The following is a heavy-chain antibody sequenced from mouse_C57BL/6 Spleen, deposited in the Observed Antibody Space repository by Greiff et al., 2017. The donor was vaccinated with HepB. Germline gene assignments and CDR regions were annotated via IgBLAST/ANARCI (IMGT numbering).Heavy chain of an antibody. Sequence: QVQLKQSGAELVKPGASVKISCKASGYAFSSYWMNWVKQRPGKGLEWIGQIYPGDGDTNYNGKFKGKATLTADKSSSTAYMQLSSLTSEDSAVYFCARWVTTVVATDFDYWGQGTTLTVSS. V-gene: IGHV1-80*01. CDR2: IYPGDGDT. J-gene: IGHJ2*01. D-gene: IGHD1-1*01. CDR3: ARWVTTVVATDFDY. CDR1: GYAFSSYW.